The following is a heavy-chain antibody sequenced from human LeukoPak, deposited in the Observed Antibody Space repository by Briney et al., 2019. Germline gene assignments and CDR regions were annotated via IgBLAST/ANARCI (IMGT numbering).Heavy chain of an antibody. CDR3: ARDRRFNDSSGTVYFDAMDV. V-gene: IGHV4-59*01. J-gene: IGHJ6*02. CDR1: GGSINNYY. CDR2: IYYSGST. Sequence: PSETLSLTCTVSGGSINNYYWSWIRQPPGKGLEWIGYIYYSGSTTYNPSLKSRVTISVDTSKNQFSLKLTSVTAADTAVYYCARDRRFNDSSGTVYFDAMDVWGQGTTVTVSS. D-gene: IGHD3-22*01.